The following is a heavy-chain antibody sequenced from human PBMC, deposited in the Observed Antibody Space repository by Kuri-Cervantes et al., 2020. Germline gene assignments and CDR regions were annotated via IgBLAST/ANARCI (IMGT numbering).Heavy chain of an antibody. D-gene: IGHD3-10*01. CDR2: ITTYNGNT. CDR1: GYTFTRYG. Sequence: ASVKVSCKASGYTFTRYGISWVRQAPGQGLEWMGWITTYNGNTNYAQKLQGRVTMTTDTSTSTAYMELKSLRSDDTAVYYCARDPIGSGSYYEYYYYYYGMDVWAQGTT. CDR3: ARDPIGSGSYYEYYYYYYGMDV. J-gene: IGHJ6*02. V-gene: IGHV1-18*01.